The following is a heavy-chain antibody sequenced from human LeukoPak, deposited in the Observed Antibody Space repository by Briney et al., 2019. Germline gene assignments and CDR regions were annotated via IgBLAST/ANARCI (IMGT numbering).Heavy chain of an antibody. CDR2: ISGSGGST. CDR3: AKGSDSSSWYLDYFDY. V-gene: IGHV3-23*01. J-gene: IGHJ4*02. D-gene: IGHD6-13*01. Sequence: GGSLRLSCAASGFTFSSYAMSWVRQAPGKGLEWVSAISGSGGSTYYADSVKGRFTISRDNSKNTLYLQMNSLSDEDTAVYYCAKGSDSSSWYLDYFDYWGQGTLVTVSS. CDR1: GFTFSSYA.